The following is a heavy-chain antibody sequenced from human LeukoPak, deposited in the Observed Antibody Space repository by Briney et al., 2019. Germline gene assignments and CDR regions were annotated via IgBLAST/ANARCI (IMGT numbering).Heavy chain of an antibody. V-gene: IGHV3-23*01. CDR2: ISGSGGST. Sequence: GGSLRLSCAASGFTFSSYAMSWVRQAPGKGLEWVSAISGSGGSTYYADSVKGRFIISRDNAKNSLYLQLNSLRAEDTAVYYCARDNVEAMMVNDYWGQGTLVTVSS. CDR3: ARDNVEAMMVNDY. CDR1: GFTFSSYA. D-gene: IGHD3-22*01. J-gene: IGHJ4*02.